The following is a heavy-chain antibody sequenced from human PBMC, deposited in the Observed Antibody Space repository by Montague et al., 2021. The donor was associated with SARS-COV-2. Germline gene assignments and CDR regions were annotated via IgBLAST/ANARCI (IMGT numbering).Heavy chain of an antibody. Sequence: SETLSPTCTVSGGSISSSSYYWGWIRQPPGKGLEWIGSIYYSGSTYYXPSLKGRVTISVDTSKNQFSLKLSSVTAADTAVYYCARVATMVRGVIPGYFDYWGQGTLVTVSS. CDR2: IYYSGST. D-gene: IGHD3-10*01. V-gene: IGHV4-39*01. CDR3: ARVATMVRGVIPGYFDY. CDR1: GGSISSSSYY. J-gene: IGHJ4*02.